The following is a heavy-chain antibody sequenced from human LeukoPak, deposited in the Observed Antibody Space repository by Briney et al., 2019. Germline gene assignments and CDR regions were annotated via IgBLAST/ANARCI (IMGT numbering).Heavy chain of an antibody. CDR2: IYTSGST. J-gene: IGHJ3*02. V-gene: IGHV4-4*07. Sequence: SETLSLTCAVSGGSFSGYYWSWIRQPAGKGLEWIGRIYTSGSTNYNPSLKSRVTISLDTSKNQFSLKLNSVTAADTAVYYCAREIGPMIIATIYAFDIWGQGTVVTVSS. CDR3: AREIGPMIIATIYAFDI. CDR1: GGSFSGYY. D-gene: IGHD3-22*01.